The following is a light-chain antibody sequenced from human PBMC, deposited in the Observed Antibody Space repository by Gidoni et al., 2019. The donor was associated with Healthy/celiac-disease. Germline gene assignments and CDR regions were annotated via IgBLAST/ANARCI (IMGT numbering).Light chain of an antibody. CDR3: QQYYSYPRT. CDR2: AAS. CDR1: QGISSY. V-gene: IGKV1-8*01. J-gene: IGKJ1*01. Sequence: AIRMTQSPSSLFASTEDRVTITCRASQGISSYLAWYQQKPGKAPKLLIYAASTLQSGVPSRFSGSGSGTDFTLTISCLQSEDFATYYCQQYYSYPRTFGQGTKVEIK.